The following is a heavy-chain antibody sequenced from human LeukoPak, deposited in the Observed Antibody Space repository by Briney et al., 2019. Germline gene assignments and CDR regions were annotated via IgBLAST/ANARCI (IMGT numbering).Heavy chain of an antibody. CDR3: AKDIVGATPY. Sequence: GRSLRLSCAASGFTFDDYAMHWVRQAPGKGLEWVSGISWNSGSIGYADSVKGRFTISRDNAKNSLYLQMNSLRAEDTALYYCAKDIVGATPYWGQGTLVTVSS. CDR2: ISWNSGSI. J-gene: IGHJ4*02. V-gene: IGHV3-9*01. CDR1: GFTFDDYA. D-gene: IGHD1-26*01.